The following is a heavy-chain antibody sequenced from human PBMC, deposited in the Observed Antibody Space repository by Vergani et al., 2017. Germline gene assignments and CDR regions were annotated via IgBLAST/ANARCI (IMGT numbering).Heavy chain of an antibody. Sequence: QVQLQESGPGLVKPSETLSLTCTVSGDSVISTDYHLGWIRQPPGRGLEWIGSMDYSGSTSYNPSLGSRISRSFETPKNQFSLRLTSVTAADTAVYYCASTRGACRAAYCHSYDFWGPGTLVGVSS. CDR3: ASTRGACRAAYCHSYDF. D-gene: IGHD6-25*01. CDR1: GDSVISTDYH. V-gene: IGHV4-39*01. CDR2: MDYSGST. J-gene: IGHJ4*02.